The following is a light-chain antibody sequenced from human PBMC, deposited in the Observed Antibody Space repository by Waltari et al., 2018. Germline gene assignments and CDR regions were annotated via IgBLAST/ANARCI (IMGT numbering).Light chain of an antibody. Sequence: SYVLTQPPSESVAPGKTARITCGGNNIGSKSVHWYQQKSGQAPVLVIYYDSDRHSGIPDRFSGSNAGNTATLTISRVEAGDEADYHCQVWDSSSDHRVFGGGTKLTVL. CDR3: QVWDSSSDHRV. CDR2: YDS. CDR1: NIGSKS. V-gene: IGLV3-21*01. J-gene: IGLJ3*02.